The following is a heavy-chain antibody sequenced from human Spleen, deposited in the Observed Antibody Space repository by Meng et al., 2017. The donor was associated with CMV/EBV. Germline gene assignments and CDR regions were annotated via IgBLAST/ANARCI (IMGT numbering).Heavy chain of an antibody. CDR2: IIPIFGTA. J-gene: IGHJ5*02. D-gene: IGHD4-17*01. V-gene: IGHV1-69*05. CDR1: GVTFSSYA. Sequence: SVKVSCKASGVTFSSYAISWVRQAPGQGLEWMGGIIPIFGTANYAQKFQGRVTMYTDGATSTPYMELSNLKSDDTATYYCARIHVDYVLYNCFDPWGQGTLVTVSS. CDR3: ARIHVDYVLYNCFDP.